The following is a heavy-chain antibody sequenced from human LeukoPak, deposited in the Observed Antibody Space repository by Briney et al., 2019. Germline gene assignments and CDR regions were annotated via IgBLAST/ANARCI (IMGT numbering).Heavy chain of an antibody. J-gene: IGHJ1*01. D-gene: IGHD4-17*01. V-gene: IGHV4-59*01. CDR1: GGSISSYY. CDR3: ARGSGDYATSDAEYFQH. Sequence: SETLSLTCTVSGGSISSYYWSWIRQPPGKGLEWIGYIYDSGTTNYNPSLKSRVTISLDTSKNQFSLNLTSVTAADTAVYHCARGSGDYATSDAEYFQHWGQGTLVTVSS. CDR2: IYDSGTT.